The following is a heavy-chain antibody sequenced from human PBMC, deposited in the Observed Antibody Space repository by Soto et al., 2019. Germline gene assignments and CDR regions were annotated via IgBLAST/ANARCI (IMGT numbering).Heavy chain of an antibody. CDR2: IYRTGST. V-gene: IGHV4-4*02. CDR1: GGSFTSNNW. J-gene: IGHJ4*02. Sequence: PSEILYVNCADAGGSFTSNNWWTWVRHPPGQGLEWIGEIYRTGSTNYNPSLKSRVTISLDKSENQFSLKVTSLTAADTAVYYCASRDPGTSVDYWGQGTLVTFNS. D-gene: IGHD1-7*01. CDR3: ASRDPGTSVDY.